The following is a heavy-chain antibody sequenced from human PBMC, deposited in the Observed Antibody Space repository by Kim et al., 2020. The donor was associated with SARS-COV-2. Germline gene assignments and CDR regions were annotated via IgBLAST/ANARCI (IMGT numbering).Heavy chain of an antibody. V-gene: IGHV3-30*18. CDR1: GFTFSSYG. Sequence: GGSLRLSCAASGFTFSSYGMHWVRQAPGKGLEWVAVISYDGSNKYYADSVKGRFTISRDNSKNTLYLQMNSLRAEDTAVYYCAKITWRRTGSFDYWGQGTLVTVSS. CDR3: AKITWRRTGSFDY. CDR2: ISYDGSNK. J-gene: IGHJ4*02.